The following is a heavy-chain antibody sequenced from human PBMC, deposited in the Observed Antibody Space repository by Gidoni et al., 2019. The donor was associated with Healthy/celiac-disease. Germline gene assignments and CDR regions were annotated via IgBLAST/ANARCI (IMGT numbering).Heavy chain of an antibody. V-gene: IGHV3-15*01. Sequence: EVQLVESGGGLVKPGGSLRLSCAASGFTFSNAWMSWVRQAPGKGLEWVGRIKSKTDCGTTDYAAPVKGRFTISRDDSKNTLYLQMNSLKTEDTAVYYCTTESPDRITSPFDYWGQGTLVTVSS. CDR3: TTESPDRITSPFDY. J-gene: IGHJ4*02. CDR2: IKSKTDCGTT. D-gene: IGHD3-10*01. CDR1: GFTFSNAW.